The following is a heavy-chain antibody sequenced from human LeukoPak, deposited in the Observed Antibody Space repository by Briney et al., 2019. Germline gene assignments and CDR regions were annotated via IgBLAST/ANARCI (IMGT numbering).Heavy chain of an antibody. Sequence: GSLRLSCAASGFTFSNYMMHWVRQAPGKGLVWVSRIKSDGITITYADSVKGRFTISRDNAKNTLYLQMNSLRAEDTAVYYCLRDLNWSLDQWGQGTLVTVSS. D-gene: IGHD1-20*01. CDR2: IKSDGITI. CDR3: LRDLNWSLDQ. CDR1: GFTFSNYM. V-gene: IGHV3-74*01. J-gene: IGHJ4*02.